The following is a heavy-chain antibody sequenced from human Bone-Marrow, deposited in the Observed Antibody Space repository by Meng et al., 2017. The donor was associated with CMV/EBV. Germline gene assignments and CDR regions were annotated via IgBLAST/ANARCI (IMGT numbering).Heavy chain of an antibody. D-gene: IGHD3-3*01. CDR3: ARDLPTYYDFWSGYYGNYYYGMDV. Sequence: GGSLRPSCAASGFTVSSNYMSWVRQAPGKGLEWVSVIYSGGSTYYADSVKGRFTISRDNSKNTLYLQMNSLRAEDTAVYYCARDLPTYYDFWSGYYGNYYYGMDVWGQGTTVTFAS. CDR2: IYSGGST. V-gene: IGHV3-53*01. J-gene: IGHJ6*02. CDR1: GFTVSSNY.